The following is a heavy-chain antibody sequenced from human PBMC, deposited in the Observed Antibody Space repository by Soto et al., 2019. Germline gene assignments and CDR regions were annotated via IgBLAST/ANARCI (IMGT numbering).Heavy chain of an antibody. CDR1: GGSVSDYY. V-gene: IGHV4-59*02. CDR2: IYYSGST. Sequence: SETLSLTCNVSGGSVSDYYWSWLRQPPGKGLEWIGYIYYSGSTNSNPSLKSRVTVSVDTSKNQVSLKLTSVTAADTAVYHCARGQLGYCSSFSCYFYFDYWGQGNLVTVSS. J-gene: IGHJ4*02. D-gene: IGHD2-2*01. CDR3: ARGQLGYCSSFSCYFYFDY.